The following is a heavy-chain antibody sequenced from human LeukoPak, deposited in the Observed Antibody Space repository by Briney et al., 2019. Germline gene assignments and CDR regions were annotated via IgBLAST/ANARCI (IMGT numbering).Heavy chain of an antibody. CDR2: IKSKTDGGTT. D-gene: IGHD3-10*01. Sequence: GGSLRLSCAASGFTFSSYAMSWVRQAPGKGLEWVGRIKSKTDGGTTDYAAPVKGRFTISRDDSKNTLYLQMNSLKTEDTAVYYCTTDPAYGSGSPGWFDPWGQGTLVTVSS. CDR3: TTDPAYGSGSPGWFDP. V-gene: IGHV3-15*01. J-gene: IGHJ5*02. CDR1: GFTFSSYA.